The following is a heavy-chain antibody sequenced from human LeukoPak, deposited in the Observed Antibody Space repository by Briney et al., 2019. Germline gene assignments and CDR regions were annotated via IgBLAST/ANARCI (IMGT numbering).Heavy chain of an antibody. D-gene: IGHD3-16*01. Sequence: GGSLRLSCAASGFTVSDNYMSWVRQAPGKGLEWVSVIYSDGRTYYADSVKGRFTISRDNSKNTLYLQMNRLRAEDTAVYYCARLQVPKYIYRRSDYSAGAFDIWGQGTMVTVSS. CDR1: GFTVSDNY. J-gene: IGHJ3*02. V-gene: IGHV3-53*01. CDR2: IYSDGRT. CDR3: ARLQVPKYIYRRSDYSAGAFDI.